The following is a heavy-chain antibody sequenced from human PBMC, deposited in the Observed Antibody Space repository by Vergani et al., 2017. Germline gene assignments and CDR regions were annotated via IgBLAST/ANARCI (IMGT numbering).Heavy chain of an antibody. D-gene: IGHD2-2*02. CDR1: GGSISSYY. CDR2: IYYSGST. J-gene: IGHJ4*02. CDR3: ARVPPYCSSTSCYTKAFDY. Sequence: QVQLQESGPGLVKPSETLSLTCTVSGGSISSYYWSWIRQPPGKGLEWIGYIYYSGSTNYNPSLKSRVTISVDTSKNQFSLKLSSVTAADTAVYYCARVPPYCSSTSCYTKAFDYWGQGTLVTVSS. V-gene: IGHV4-59*08.